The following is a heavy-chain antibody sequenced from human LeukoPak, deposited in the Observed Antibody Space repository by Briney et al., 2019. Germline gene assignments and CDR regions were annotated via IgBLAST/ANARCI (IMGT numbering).Heavy chain of an antibody. Sequence: ASVKVSCKASGYTFTGYYMHWVRQAPGQGLEWMGWINPNSGGTNYAQKFQGRVTMSRDTSTSTLYMELSSLRSEDTAFYYCATDHSRANTAWWFDPWGQGTLVTVSS. CDR2: INPNSGGT. V-gene: IGHV1-2*02. CDR3: ATDHSRANTAWWFDP. J-gene: IGHJ5*02. CDR1: GYTFTGYY. D-gene: IGHD2-21*02.